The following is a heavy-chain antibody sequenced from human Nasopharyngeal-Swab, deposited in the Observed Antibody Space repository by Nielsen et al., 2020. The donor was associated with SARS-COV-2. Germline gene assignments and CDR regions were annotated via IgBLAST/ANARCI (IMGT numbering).Heavy chain of an antibody. J-gene: IGHJ5*02. V-gene: IGHV4-31*02. CDR2: IYYSGST. Sequence: WIRQPPGKGLEWIGYIYYSGSTYYNPSLKSRVTISVDTSKNQFSLKLSSVTAADTAVYYCARQKNGILTGYYLPWDNWFDPWGQGTLVTVSS. D-gene: IGHD3-9*01. CDR3: ARQKNGILTGYYLPWDNWFDP.